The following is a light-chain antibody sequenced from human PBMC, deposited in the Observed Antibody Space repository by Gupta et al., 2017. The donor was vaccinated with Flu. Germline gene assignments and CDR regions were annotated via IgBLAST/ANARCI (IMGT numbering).Light chain of an antibody. CDR1: QSISSW. J-gene: IGKJ5*01. V-gene: IGKV1-5*03. Sequence: DIQMTQSPSTLSASVGDRVTITCRASQSISSWLAWYQQKPGKAPKLLIYKASSLESGVPSRFSGSGSGTEFTLTISSLQPDDFATYYCQHDNSSFITFGQGTLLEIK. CDR3: QHDNSSFIT. CDR2: KAS.